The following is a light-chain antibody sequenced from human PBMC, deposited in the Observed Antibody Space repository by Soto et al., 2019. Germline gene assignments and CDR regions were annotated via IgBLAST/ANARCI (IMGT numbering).Light chain of an antibody. CDR1: QSISSW. Sequence: DIQMTQSPSTLSASVGDRVTITCRDSQSISSWLAWYQQKPGKAPKLLIYKASTLKSGVPSRFSGSGSGTDFTLTISSLQPEDFATYYCQQSYSTPPGTFGQGTKVDIK. CDR3: QQSYSTPPGT. J-gene: IGKJ1*01. V-gene: IGKV1-5*03. CDR2: KAS.